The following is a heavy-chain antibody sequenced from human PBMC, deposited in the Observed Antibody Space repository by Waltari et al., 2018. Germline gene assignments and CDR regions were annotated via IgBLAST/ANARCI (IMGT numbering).Heavy chain of an antibody. CDR2: IHPSGST. Sequence: QVQLQQWGAGLLKSSETLSLTCAVYGGSFSGYYGSWIRQTPGKELEWIGEIHPSGSTDYKSSLLSRVTILLDTPKTQLSLKLTSVTAADTAVYYCAKGLDNAKIGYWGQGTLVTVSS. CDR1: GGSFSGYY. CDR3: AKGLDNAKIGY. D-gene: IGHD1-20*01. J-gene: IGHJ4*02. V-gene: IGHV4-34*01.